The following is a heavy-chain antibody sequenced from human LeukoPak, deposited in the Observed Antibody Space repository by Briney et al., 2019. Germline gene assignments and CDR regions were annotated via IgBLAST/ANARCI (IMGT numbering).Heavy chain of an antibody. CDR2: IRYDGSNK. CDR1: GFTFSSYG. D-gene: IGHD6-13*01. V-gene: IGHV3-30*02. J-gene: IGHJ4*02. Sequence: GGSLRLSCAASGFTFSSYGMHWVRQAPGKGLEWVAFIRYDGSNKYYADSVKGRFTISRDNSKNTLYLQMNSLRAEDTAVYYCAKDIAGYSSSWGNFDYWGQGTLVTVSS. CDR3: AKDIAGYSSSWGNFDY.